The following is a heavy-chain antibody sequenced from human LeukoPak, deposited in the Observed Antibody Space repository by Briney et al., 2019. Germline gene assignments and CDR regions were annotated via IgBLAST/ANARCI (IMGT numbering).Heavy chain of an antibody. CDR1: GGSFSGYY. J-gene: IGHJ5*02. D-gene: IGHD6-19*01. Sequence: PSETLSLTCAVYGGSFSGYYWSWIRQPPGKGLEWIGEINHSGSTNYNPSLKSRVTISVDTSKNQFSLKLSSVTAADTAVYYCARGWYSSGWYGRWFDPWGQGTLVTVSS. CDR3: ARGWYSSGWYGRWFDP. V-gene: IGHV4-34*01. CDR2: INHSGST.